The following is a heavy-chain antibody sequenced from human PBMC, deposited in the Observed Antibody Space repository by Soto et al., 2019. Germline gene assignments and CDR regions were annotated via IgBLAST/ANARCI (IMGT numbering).Heavy chain of an antibody. CDR2: IIPMFGTA. D-gene: IGHD5-12*01. V-gene: IGHV1-69*12. J-gene: IGHJ4*02. CDR1: GGTFSTYA. CDR3: ASGGRLWLLRISSGYSG. Sequence: QVQLVQSGAEVNKPESSVKVSCKAPGGTFSTYAISWVRQAPGQGLEWMGGIIPMFGTANYAQRFQDRVTTTADGSTTTVCMELSILGSEDTAVYFCASGGRLWLLRISSGYSGWGQGTLVTVSS.